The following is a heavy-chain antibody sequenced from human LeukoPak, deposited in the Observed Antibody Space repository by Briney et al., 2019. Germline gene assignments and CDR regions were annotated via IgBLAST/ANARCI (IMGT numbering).Heavy chain of an antibody. CDR3: ARGMGFSGYEENWFDP. Sequence: ASVKVSCKASGYTFTGYYMHWVRQAPGQGLEWMGWINPNSGGTNYAQKFQGRVTMTRDTSISTAYMELSRLRSDDTAVYYCARGMGFSGYEENWFDPWGQGTLVTVSS. CDR2: INPNSGGT. J-gene: IGHJ5*02. D-gene: IGHD5-12*01. CDR1: GYTFTGYY. V-gene: IGHV1-2*02.